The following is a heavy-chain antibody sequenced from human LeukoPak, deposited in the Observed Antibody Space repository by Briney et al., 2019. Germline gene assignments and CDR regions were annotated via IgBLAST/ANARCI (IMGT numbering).Heavy chain of an antibody. D-gene: IGHD4-17*01. Sequence: GGSLRLSCAASGFTFSSHSMNWVRQAPGKGLMWVARVNNDGSSPNYADSVKGRFTISRDNAKSTLYLRMDGLRAEDTAVYYCARVDFGDSVFDYWGRGTLVTVSS. CDR1: GFTFSSHS. J-gene: IGHJ4*02. CDR3: ARVDFGDSVFDY. CDR2: VNNDGSSP. V-gene: IGHV3-74*01.